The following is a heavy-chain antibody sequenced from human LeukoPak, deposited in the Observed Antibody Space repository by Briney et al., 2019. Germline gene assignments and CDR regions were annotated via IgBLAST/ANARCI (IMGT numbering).Heavy chain of an antibody. CDR2: IYYSGST. CDR1: GGSISSGSYY. J-gene: IGHJ4*02. Sequence: SETLTLTCTVSGGSISSGSYYWSWIRQHPGKGLEWIGYIYYSGSTYYNPSLKSRVTISVDTSKNQFSLKLSSVTAADTAVYYCARENYYTYYFDYWGQGTLVTVSS. CDR3: ARENYYTYYFDY. V-gene: IGHV4-31*03. D-gene: IGHD3-22*01.